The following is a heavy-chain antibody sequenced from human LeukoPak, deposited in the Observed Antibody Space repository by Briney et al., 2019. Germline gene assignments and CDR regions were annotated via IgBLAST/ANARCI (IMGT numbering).Heavy chain of an antibody. CDR2: IYSGGST. Sequence: GGSLRLSCAASGFTVSSNYMSWVRQAPGKGLEWVSVIYSGGSTYYADSVKGRFTISRDNSKNTLYLQMNSLRAEDTAVYYCARTRTSSDSRLRYYFDYWGQGTLVTVSS. CDR3: ARTRTSSDSRLRYYFDY. J-gene: IGHJ4*02. CDR1: GFTVSSNY. V-gene: IGHV3-53*01. D-gene: IGHD4-17*01.